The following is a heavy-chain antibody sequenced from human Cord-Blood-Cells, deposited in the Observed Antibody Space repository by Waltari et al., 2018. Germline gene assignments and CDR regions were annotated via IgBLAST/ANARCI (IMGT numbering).Heavy chain of an antibody. V-gene: IGHV1-24*01. CDR2: FDHEDSET. Sequence: QVQLVQSGAEVKKPGASVKVSCKVSGYTLTELSMHWVRQAPGKGLEWMGCFDHEDSETINAQKFQGRVTMTEDTSTDTAYMELSSLRSEDTAVYYCATVKSGYYYYYGMDVWGQGTTVTVSS. J-gene: IGHJ6*02. CDR3: ATVKSGYYYYYGMDV. CDR1: GYTLTELS.